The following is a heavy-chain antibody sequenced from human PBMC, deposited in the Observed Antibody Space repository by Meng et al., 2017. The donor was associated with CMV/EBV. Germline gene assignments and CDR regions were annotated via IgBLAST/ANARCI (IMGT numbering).Heavy chain of an antibody. CDR2: ISWDGGST. Sequence: GESLKISCAASGFTFDDYAMHWVRQAPGKGLEWVSLISWDGGSTYYADSVKGRFTISRDNSKNSLYLQMNSLRAEDTASYYCATQQLVHRDYWGQGTLVTVSS. J-gene: IGHJ4*02. D-gene: IGHD6-13*01. CDR3: ATQQLVHRDY. CDR1: GFTFDDYA. V-gene: IGHV3-43D*03.